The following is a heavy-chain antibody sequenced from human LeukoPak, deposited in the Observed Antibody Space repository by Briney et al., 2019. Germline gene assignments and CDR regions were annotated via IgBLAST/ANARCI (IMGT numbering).Heavy chain of an antibody. D-gene: IGHD2-2*01. CDR2: IYYSGST. CDR1: GRSLSSSIYY. CDR3: ARVSLDLYCSSSSCYYLDY. Sequence: SETLSLTCTVSGRSLSSSIYYWGWIRQPPGKGLEWIGNIYYSGSTYYNPSPKSRVTISVDTSKNQFSLKLSSVTAADTAVYYCARVSLDLYCSSSSCYYLDYWGQGTLVTVSS. V-gene: IGHV4-39*01. J-gene: IGHJ4*02.